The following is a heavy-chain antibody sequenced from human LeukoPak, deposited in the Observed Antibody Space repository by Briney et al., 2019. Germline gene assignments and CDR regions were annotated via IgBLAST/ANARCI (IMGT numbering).Heavy chain of an antibody. Sequence: SETLSLTCAVYGGSFSIYYWSWIGQPPGKGLEWIGEVNHSGSTNYNPSLKSRVTISVDTSKNQFSLKLSSMTAADTAVYYCARTYGDYRFDYWGQGTLVTVSS. CDR3: ARTYGDYRFDY. V-gene: IGHV4-34*01. CDR2: VNHSGST. CDR1: GGSFSIYY. D-gene: IGHD4-17*01. J-gene: IGHJ4*02.